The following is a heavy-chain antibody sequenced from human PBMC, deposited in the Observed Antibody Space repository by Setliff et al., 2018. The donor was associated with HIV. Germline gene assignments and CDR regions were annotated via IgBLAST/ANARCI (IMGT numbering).Heavy chain of an antibody. D-gene: IGHD2-15*01. CDR1: GVPTSASTYY. J-gene: IGHJ1*01. Sequence: SETLSLTCTVSGVPTSASTYYWGWIRPPPGKGLDWMGYISYSGKTYYNPSLKSRVTISVDTSNNHFSLTLNSGPAADTAVYSCARYHYCSGDGCFRYYQRCGRGHLVTVSS. V-gene: IGHV4-39*02. CDR3: ARYHYCSGDGCFRYYQR. CDR2: ISYSGKT.